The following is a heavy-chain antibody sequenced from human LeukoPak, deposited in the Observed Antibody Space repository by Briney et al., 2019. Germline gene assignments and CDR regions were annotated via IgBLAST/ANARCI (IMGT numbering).Heavy chain of an antibody. D-gene: IGHD6-6*01. CDR1: GFTFSSYG. CDR3: AKTAPEYSSSGYFDY. J-gene: IGHJ4*02. V-gene: IGHV3-23*01. Sequence: GGYLRLSCAASGFTFSSYGMSWVRQAPGQGLEWVSAISGSGGSTYYADSVKGRFTISRDNSKNTLDLQMNSLRAEDTAVYYCAKTAPEYSSSGYFDYWGQGTLVTVSS. CDR2: ISGSGGST.